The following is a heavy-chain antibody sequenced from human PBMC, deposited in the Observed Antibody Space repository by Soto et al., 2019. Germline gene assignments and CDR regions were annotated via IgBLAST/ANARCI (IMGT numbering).Heavy chain of an antibody. V-gene: IGHV3-53*01. D-gene: IGHD3-9*01. J-gene: IGHJ2*01. CDR1: GFTVSSNY. CDR3: ARTVPYYDILTGGNTEADWYFDL. Sequence: EVQLVESGGGLIQPGGSLRLSCAASGFTVSSNYMSWVRQAPGKGLEWVSVIYSGGSTYYADSVKGRFTISRDNSKNTLYLQMNSLRAEDTAVYYCARTVPYYDILTGGNTEADWYFDLWGRGTLVTVSS. CDR2: IYSGGST.